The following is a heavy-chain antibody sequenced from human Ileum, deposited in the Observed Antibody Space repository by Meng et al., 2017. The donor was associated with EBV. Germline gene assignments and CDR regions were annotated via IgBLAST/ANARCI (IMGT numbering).Heavy chain of an antibody. J-gene: IGHJ4*02. CDR3: ASSDYYRSDY. V-gene: IGHV4-4*02. CDR2: TSHSGST. Sequence: QVRPQESGPGLVQPSEPLSLTCAVSGGSISRSDWWSWVRQPPWKGLEWIGETSHSGSTNYSPSLKSRVTISLDKSKNQLSLKLNSVTAADTAVYYCASSDYYRSDYWGQGTLVTVSS. D-gene: IGHD3-22*01. CDR1: GGSISRSDW.